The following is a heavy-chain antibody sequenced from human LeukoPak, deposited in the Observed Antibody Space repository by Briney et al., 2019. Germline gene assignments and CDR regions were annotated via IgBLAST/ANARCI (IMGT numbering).Heavy chain of an antibody. CDR1: GFTFEGYA. V-gene: IGHV3-9*01. CDR3: AKVRDIVATIDAFDL. Sequence: GGSLRLSCAASGFTFEGYAMHWVRQAPGKGLEWVSGLSWNSGSVGYADSVKGRFTISRDNAKNSLYLKMNSLNIEDTAFYYCAKVRDIVATIDAFDLWGQGTMVTV. CDR2: LSWNSGSV. J-gene: IGHJ3*01. D-gene: IGHD5-12*01.